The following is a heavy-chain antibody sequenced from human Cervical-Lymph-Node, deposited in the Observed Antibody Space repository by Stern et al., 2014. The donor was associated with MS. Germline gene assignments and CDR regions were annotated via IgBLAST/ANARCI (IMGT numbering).Heavy chain of an antibody. CDR2: IWYDGSNP. CDR1: GFSFSRYA. CDR3: ASAYSSSHYYFDC. V-gene: IGHV3-33*01. Sequence: VQLVQSGGGVVQPGRSLRLSCAASGFSFSRYAMHWVRQAPGKGLEWVALIWYDGSNPYYADSVTGRFTISRDNFKNALYLQMTSLRAEDTAVFYCASAYSSSHYYFDCWGQGTLVTVSS. J-gene: IGHJ4*02. D-gene: IGHD6-13*01.